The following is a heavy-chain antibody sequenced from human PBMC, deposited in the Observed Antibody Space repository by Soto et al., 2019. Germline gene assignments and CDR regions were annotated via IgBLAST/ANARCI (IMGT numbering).Heavy chain of an antibody. J-gene: IGHJ4*02. CDR3: ALAAAGTGLFDY. V-gene: IGHV4-59*01. D-gene: IGHD6-13*01. CDR2: IYYSGST. CDR1: GGTSISYY. Sequence: SETLSLTSTVSGGTSISYYWSWIRQPPGKGLEWIGYIYYSGSTNYNPSLKSRVTISVDTSKNQFSLKLSSVTAADTAVYYCALAAAGTGLFDYWGQGTLVTVSS.